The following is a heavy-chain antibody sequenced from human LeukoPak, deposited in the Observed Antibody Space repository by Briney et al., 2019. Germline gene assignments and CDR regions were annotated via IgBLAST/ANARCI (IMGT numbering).Heavy chain of an antibody. CDR3: ASGSGSQYGYVDF. V-gene: IGHV4-30-4*01. CDR2: IYFTGTT. Sequence: SQTLSLTCAVSGDSISSGDYYWTWIRQPPGKGLEWVGYIYFTGTTHYNPSLKGRVTISVDTCKNQLSLNLSSVTAADTAVYYCASGSGSQYGYVDFWGQGTLVTVSS. D-gene: IGHD3-10*01. CDR1: GDSISSGDYY. J-gene: IGHJ4*02.